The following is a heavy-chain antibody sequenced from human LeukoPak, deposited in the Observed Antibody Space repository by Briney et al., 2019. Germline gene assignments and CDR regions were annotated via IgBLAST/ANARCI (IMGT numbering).Heavy chain of an antibody. Sequence: SETLSLTCAVYGGSFSGYYWSWIRQTPGKGLEWIGEINHSGSTNYNPSLKSRVTISVDTSKNQFSPKLSSVTAADTAVYYCARGTNGYCSSTSCYGWFDPWGQGTLVTVSS. CDR3: ARGTNGYCSSTSCYGWFDP. CDR1: GGSFSGYY. CDR2: INHSGST. V-gene: IGHV4-34*01. J-gene: IGHJ5*02. D-gene: IGHD2-2*01.